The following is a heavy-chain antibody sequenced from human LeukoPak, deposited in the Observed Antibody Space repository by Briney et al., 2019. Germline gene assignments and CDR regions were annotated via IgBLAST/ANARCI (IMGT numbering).Heavy chain of an antibody. CDR2: ISSSSCNI. D-gene: IGHD3-22*01. CDR3: ARDPSSGTANWFDP. J-gene: IGHJ5*02. V-gene: IGHV3-21*01. CDR1: GFTFSSYS. Sequence: GGSLRLSCAAPGFTFSSYSMNWVRQAPGKGLEWVSTISSSSCNINYADSVKGRFTISRDNARNSLYLQMNSLRAEDTAVYYCARDPSSGTANWFDPWGQGTLVTVSS.